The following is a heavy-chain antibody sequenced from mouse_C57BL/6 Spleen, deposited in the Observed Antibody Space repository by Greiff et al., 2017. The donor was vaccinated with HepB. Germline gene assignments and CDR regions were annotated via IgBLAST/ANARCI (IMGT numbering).Heavy chain of an antibody. CDR3: ARGGDYDLYFGV. V-gene: IGHV7-1*01. CDR2: SRNKANDYTT. CDR1: GFTFSDFY. D-gene: IGHD2-4*01. J-gene: IGHJ1*03. Sequence: EVKLVESGGGLVQSGRSLTLSCATSGFTFSDFYMEWVRQAPGKGLEWIAASRNKANDYTTEYSASVKGRFIVSRDTSQSILYLQMNALRAEDTAIYYGARGGDYDLYFGVWGTVTTVTVSS.